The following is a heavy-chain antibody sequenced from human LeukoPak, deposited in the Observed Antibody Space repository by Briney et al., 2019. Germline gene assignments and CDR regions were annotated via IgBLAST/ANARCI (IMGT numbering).Heavy chain of an antibody. J-gene: IGHJ4*02. CDR3: ARVISSWNYFDY. Sequence: PSETLSLTCTVSGGSISSYYWSWIRQPPGKGLEWIGYIYYSGSTNYNPSLKSRVTISVDTSKNQFSLKLSSVTAADTAVYYCARVISSWNYFDYWGQGTLVTVSS. D-gene: IGHD6-13*01. CDR2: IYYSGST. V-gene: IGHV4-59*01. CDR1: GGSISSYY.